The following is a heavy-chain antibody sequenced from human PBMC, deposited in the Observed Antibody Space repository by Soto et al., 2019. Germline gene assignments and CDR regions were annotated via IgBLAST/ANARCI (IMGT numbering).Heavy chain of an antibody. CDR2: TDYSGNT. V-gene: IGHV4-59*12. CDR3: ARAGGTPLNPLDY. J-gene: IGHJ4*02. Sequence: QVQLQESGPGLVRPSETLSLTCTVSSDSISSYYWIWIRQSPGKGLEWIGYTDYSGNTNYNPSLTSRVTKPGGTSKILFSLRGGPLPAPPPAVYSWARAGGTPLNPLDYWAQGALFTSSS. CDR1: SDSISSYY. D-gene: IGHD1-1*01.